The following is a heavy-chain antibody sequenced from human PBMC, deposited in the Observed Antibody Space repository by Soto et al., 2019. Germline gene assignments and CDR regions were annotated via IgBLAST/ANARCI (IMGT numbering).Heavy chain of an antibody. CDR3: AHRGSKDSSGYYYGTGLFDY. Sequence: QITLKESGPTLVKPTQTLTLTCTFSGFSLSTSGVGVGWIRQTPGKALEWLALIYWDDDKRYSPSLKSRLTITKDTSKNQVVLIMTNMDPVDTATYYCAHRGSKDSSGYYYGTGLFDYWGQGTLVTVSS. V-gene: IGHV2-5*02. CDR1: GFSLSTSGVG. CDR2: IYWDDDK. D-gene: IGHD3-22*01. J-gene: IGHJ4*02.